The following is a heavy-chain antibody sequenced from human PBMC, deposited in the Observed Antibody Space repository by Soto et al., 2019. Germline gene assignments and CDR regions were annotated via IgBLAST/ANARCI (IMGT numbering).Heavy chain of an antibody. D-gene: IGHD6-19*01. V-gene: IGHV5-51*01. J-gene: IGHJ3*02. CDR3: ARHKLIAVAGTANDAFDI. CDR2: IYPGDSDT. CDR1: GYSFTSYW. Sequence: GESLKISCKGSGYSFTSYWIGWVRQMPGKGLEWKGIIYPGDSDTRYSPSFQGQVTISADKSISTAYLQWSSLKASDAAMYYCARHKLIAVAGTANDAFDIWGQGTMVTVSS.